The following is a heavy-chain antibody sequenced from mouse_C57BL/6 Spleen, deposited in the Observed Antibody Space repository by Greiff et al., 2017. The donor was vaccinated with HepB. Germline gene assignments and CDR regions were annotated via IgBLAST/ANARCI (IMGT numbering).Heavy chain of an antibody. D-gene: IGHD3-1*01. CDR3: TLPRGFAY. V-gene: IGHV14-4*01. CDR1: GFNIKDDY. Sequence: VQLQQSGAELVRPGASVKLSCTASGFNIKDDYMHWVKQRPEQGLEWIGWIDPENGDTEYASKFQGKATITADTSSNTAYLQLSSLTSEDTAVYYCTLPRGFAYWGQGTLVTVSA. J-gene: IGHJ3*01. CDR2: IDPENGDT.